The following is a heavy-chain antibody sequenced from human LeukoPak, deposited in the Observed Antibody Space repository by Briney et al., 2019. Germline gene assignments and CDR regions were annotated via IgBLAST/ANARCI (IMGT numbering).Heavy chain of an antibody. Sequence: SETLSLTCTVFGDSVTGYYLNWVRQPPGKGLEWIGQIYKIGTTNYNPSLKSRLTISADTSKNQFSLKLRSVTAADTAVYYCVIGVGWQPDYWGQGALVTVSS. CDR2: IYKIGTT. V-gene: IGHV4-59*02. CDR3: VIGVGWQPDY. J-gene: IGHJ4*02. CDR1: GDSVTGYY. D-gene: IGHD2-15*01.